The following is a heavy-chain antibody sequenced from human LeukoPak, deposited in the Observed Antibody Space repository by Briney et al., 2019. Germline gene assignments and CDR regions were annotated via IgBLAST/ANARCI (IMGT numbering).Heavy chain of an antibody. CDR1: GFTVSSNY. D-gene: IGHD5-12*01. CDR2: IYSGGST. CDR3: ARDGRDGYNDY. V-gene: IGHV3-53*01. J-gene: IGHJ4*02. Sequence: GGSLRLSCAASGFTVSSNYMSWVRQAPGKGLEWVSVIYSGGSTYYADSVKGRFTISRDNSKNTLYLQMNSLRAEDAAVYYCARDGRDGYNDYWGQGTLVTVSS.